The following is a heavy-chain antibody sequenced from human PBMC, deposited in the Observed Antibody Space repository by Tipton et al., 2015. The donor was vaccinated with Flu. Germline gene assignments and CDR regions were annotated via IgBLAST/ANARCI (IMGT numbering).Heavy chain of an antibody. Sequence: QMQLVQSGAEVKKPGASVKVSCKASGYTFTSYDINWVRQATGQGLEWMGWMNPNSGNTGYAQKFQGRVTMTRDTSISTAYMELSSLRSEDTAVYYCARSLRRIQLWFDALKDYYFDYWGQGTLVTVSS. D-gene: IGHD5-18*01. CDR2: MNPNSGNT. CDR1: GYTFTSYD. J-gene: IGHJ4*02. CDR3: ARSLRRIQLWFDALKDYYFDY. V-gene: IGHV1-8*01.